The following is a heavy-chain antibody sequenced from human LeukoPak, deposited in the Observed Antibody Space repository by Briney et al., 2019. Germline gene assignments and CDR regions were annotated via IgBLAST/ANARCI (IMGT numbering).Heavy chain of an antibody. CDR2: ISGSGGST. Sequence: PGGSLRVSCAASGFTFSSYALSWVRRAPGKGLEWVSGISGSGGSTYYADAVKGRFSISRDNSKNTLYLQMNSLRAEDTAVYYCAKGDGYNYDNWFDPWGQGTLVTVSS. V-gene: IGHV3-23*01. D-gene: IGHD5-24*01. J-gene: IGHJ5*02. CDR1: GFTFSSYA. CDR3: AKGDGYNYDNWFDP.